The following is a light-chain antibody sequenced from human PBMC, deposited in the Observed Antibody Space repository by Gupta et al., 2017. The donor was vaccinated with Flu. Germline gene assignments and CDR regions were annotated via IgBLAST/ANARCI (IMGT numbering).Light chain of an antibody. CDR2: LGS. Sequence: VTPGEPASISCRSSQGLLHSSGHNYLDWYLQKPGQSPQLLIYLGSNRASGVPDRFSGSGSGTDFTLKISRVEAEDVGVYYCIQSLQTPWTFGQGAKVEIK. CDR1: QGLLHSSGHNY. V-gene: IGKV2-28*01. CDR3: IQSLQTPWT. J-gene: IGKJ1*01.